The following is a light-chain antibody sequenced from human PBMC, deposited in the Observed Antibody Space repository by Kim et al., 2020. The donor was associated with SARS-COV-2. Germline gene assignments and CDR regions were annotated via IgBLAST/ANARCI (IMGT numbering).Light chain of an antibody. J-gene: IGKJ2*01. CDR2: GAS. Sequence: EIVMTQSPATLSVSPGGRATLSCRASQSVGKHLAWYQQKPGQAPRLVIYGASTRATGVPARVSGSGSGTDFTLTISSLQSDDFGIYYCQQYSNWSQTSGQGTKLEI. V-gene: IGKV3-15*01. CDR3: QQYSNWSQT. CDR1: QSVGKH.